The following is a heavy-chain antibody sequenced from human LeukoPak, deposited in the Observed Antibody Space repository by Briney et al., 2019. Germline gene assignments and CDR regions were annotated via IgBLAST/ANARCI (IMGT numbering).Heavy chain of an antibody. CDR1: GFTFSCYS. J-gene: IGHJ4*02. Sequence: PGGSLRLSCAASGFTFSCYSMNWVRQAPGKGLEWVSSISSSSSYIYYADSVKGRFTISRDNAKNSLYLQMNSLRAEDTAVYYFERGGGFCSSTSCYDGYWGQGTLVTVSS. CDR2: ISSSSSYI. CDR3: ERGGGFCSSTSCYDGY. V-gene: IGHV3-21*01. D-gene: IGHD2-2*01.